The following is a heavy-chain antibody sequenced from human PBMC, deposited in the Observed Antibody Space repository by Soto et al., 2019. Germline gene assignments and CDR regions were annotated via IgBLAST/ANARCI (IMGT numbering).Heavy chain of an antibody. V-gene: IGHV3-23*01. J-gene: IGHJ6*02. CDR3: AKTNYGGKSTYYGMDV. Sequence: PGGSLRLSCAASGFTFSSYAMSWVRQAPGKGLEWVSAISVSGVSIYCADSVKGRFTISRDNSKNTLYLQMNSLRAEDTAVYYCAKTNYGGKSTYYGMDVWGQGTTVTVSS. D-gene: IGHD4-17*01. CDR1: GFTFSSYA. CDR2: ISVSGVSI.